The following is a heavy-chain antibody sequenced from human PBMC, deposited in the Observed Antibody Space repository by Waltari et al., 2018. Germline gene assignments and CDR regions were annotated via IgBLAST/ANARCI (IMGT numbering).Heavy chain of an antibody. CDR1: GFTFSRYW. V-gene: IGHV3-66*02. Sequence: EEQLVESGGGLAQPGESLRLSCAASGFTFSRYWMDWVRQAPGKGLVVVSAIYRGGGTYYADSVHGRFTISGDNSRNTLNLQMNSLRAEDTAVYYCARGTIAAVGWGQYFQRWGQGTLVTVSS. D-gene: IGHD6-13*01. CDR2: IYRGGGT. CDR3: ARGTIAAVGWGQYFQR. J-gene: IGHJ1*01.